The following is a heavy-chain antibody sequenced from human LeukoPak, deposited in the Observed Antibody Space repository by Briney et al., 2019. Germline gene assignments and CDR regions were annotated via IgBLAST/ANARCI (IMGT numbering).Heavy chain of an antibody. CDR1: GFTFSDYY. CDR3: ARDRLGDYDSSGYYDN. J-gene: IGHJ4*02. CDR2: ISDSGSTI. Sequence: GGSLILSCAASGFTFSDYYMSWIRQAPGKGLEWVSYISDSGSTIYYADSVKGRFTISRDNAKNSVYLQMNSLRAEDTAVYYCARDRLGDYDSSGYYDNWGQGTRVTVSS. D-gene: IGHD3-22*01. V-gene: IGHV3-11*01.